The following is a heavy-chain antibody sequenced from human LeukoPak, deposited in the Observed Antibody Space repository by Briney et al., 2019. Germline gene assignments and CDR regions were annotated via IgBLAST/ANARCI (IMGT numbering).Heavy chain of an antibody. J-gene: IGHJ4*02. D-gene: IGHD3-16*01. Sequence: GGSLRLSCAASGFTFSSYSMTWVRQSPGKGLEWVSVLYSGGDTYYADSVKGRFTISRDNSKNTLYLEMNSLRAEDTAVYYCAKEEARGGAMALPEDYWGQGTLVTVSS. CDR2: LYSGGDT. CDR1: GFTFSSYS. CDR3: AKEEARGGAMALPEDY. V-gene: IGHV3-66*01.